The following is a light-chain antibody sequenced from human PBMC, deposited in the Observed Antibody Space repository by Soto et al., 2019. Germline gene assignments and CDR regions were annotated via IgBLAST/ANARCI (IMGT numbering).Light chain of an antibody. J-gene: IGLJ1*01. CDR1: SSNIGAGYD. CDR2: ANN. V-gene: IGLV1-40*01. CDR3: SSYAGSSNV. Sequence: QSVLTQPPSVSGAPGQRVTISCTGSSSNIGAGYDVHWYQQLPGTAPKLLIYANNNRPSGVPDRFSGSKSGNTASLTVSGLQAEDEADYYCSSYAGSSNVFGTGTKLTVL.